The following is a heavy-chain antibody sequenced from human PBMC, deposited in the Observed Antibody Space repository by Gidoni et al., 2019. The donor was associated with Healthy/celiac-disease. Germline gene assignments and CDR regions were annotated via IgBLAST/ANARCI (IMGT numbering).Heavy chain of an antibody. CDR1: GFTFDDYA. D-gene: IGHD5-18*01. V-gene: IGHV3-9*01. CDR2: ISWNSGSI. Sequence: EVQLVESGGGLVQPGRSLRLPCAASGFTFDDYAMPWVRQAPGKGLEWVSGISWNSGSIGYADSVKGRFTISRDNAKNSLYLQMNSLRAEDTALYYCAKEAEGIGYSYPPIDPSNRAFDIWGQGTMVTVSS. J-gene: IGHJ3*02. CDR3: AKEAEGIGYSYPPIDPSNRAFDI.